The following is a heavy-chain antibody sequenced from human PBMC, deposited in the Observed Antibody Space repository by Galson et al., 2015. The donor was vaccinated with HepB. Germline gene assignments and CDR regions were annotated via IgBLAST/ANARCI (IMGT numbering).Heavy chain of an antibody. CDR2: MNPNSGNT. J-gene: IGHJ6*02. CDR1: GYTFTSYD. Sequence: SVKVSCKASGYTFTSYDINWVRQATGQGLEWMGWMNPNSGNTGYAQKFQGRVTMTRNTSISTAYMELSSLRSEDTAVYYCARERRGGWFFSGGPNYYGMDVWGQGTTVTVSS. D-gene: IGHD6-19*01. V-gene: IGHV1-8*01. CDR3: ARERRGGWFFSGGPNYYGMDV.